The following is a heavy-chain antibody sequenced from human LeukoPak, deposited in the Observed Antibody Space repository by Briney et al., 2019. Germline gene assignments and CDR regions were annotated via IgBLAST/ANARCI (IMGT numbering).Heavy chain of an antibody. V-gene: IGHV3-20*04. J-gene: IGHJ3*02. CDR1: GFTFDDYG. D-gene: IGHD3-10*01. Sequence: GGSLRLSCAASGFTFDDYGMSWVRQAPGKGLEWVSGINWNGGSTGYADSVKGRFTISRDNSKNTLYLQMNSLRAEDTAVYYCARGYGSGRVNYAFDIWGQGTMVTVSS. CDR3: ARGYGSGRVNYAFDI. CDR2: INWNGGST.